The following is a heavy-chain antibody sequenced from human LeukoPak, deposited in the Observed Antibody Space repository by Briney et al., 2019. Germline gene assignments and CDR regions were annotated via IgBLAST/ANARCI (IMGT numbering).Heavy chain of an antibody. CDR3: VLNMVGGQIFDF. D-gene: IGHD3-10*01. CDR1: GFTFSNYW. J-gene: IGHJ4*02. Sequence: GGSLRLSCAASGFTFSNYWMSWVRQAPGKGLEWVADIKRRGIEKHHVDAVKGRFTISRDNAKNALYLQMNSLSAEDTAVYYCVLNMVGGQIFDFWGQGTLVTVSS. CDR2: IKRRGIEK. V-gene: IGHV3-7*01.